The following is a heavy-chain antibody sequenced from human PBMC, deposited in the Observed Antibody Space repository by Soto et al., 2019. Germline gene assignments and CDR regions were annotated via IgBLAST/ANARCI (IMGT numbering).Heavy chain of an antibody. Sequence: QVQLVQSGAEVKKPGASVKVSCKASVYTFTSYGISWVRQAPGQGLEWMGWISAYNGNTNYAQKLQGRVTMTTDTSTRTAYMELSSLRSDDTAVYYCPGDGYGGNLDYYYYGMDVWGQGTTVTVSS. CDR3: PGDGYGGNLDYYYYGMDV. V-gene: IGHV1-18*01. CDR2: ISAYNGNT. J-gene: IGHJ6*02. D-gene: IGHD2-21*02. CDR1: VYTFTSYG.